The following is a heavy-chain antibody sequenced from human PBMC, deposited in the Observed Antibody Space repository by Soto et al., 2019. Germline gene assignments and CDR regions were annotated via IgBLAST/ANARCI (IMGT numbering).Heavy chain of an antibody. Sequence: GGSLRLSCAASGFTFDDYAMHWVRQAPGKGLEWVSGISWNSGSIGYADSVKGRFTISRDNAKNSLYLQMNSLRAGDTALYYCAKSPIRVSSSWYYFDYWGQGTLVTVSS. CDR1: GFTFDDYA. J-gene: IGHJ4*02. CDR2: ISWNSGSI. CDR3: AKSPIRVSSSWYYFDY. D-gene: IGHD6-13*01. V-gene: IGHV3-9*01.